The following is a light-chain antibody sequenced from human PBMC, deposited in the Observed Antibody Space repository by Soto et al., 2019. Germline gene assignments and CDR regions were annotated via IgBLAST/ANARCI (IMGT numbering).Light chain of an antibody. Sequence: QSALTQPASVSGSPGQSITISCTGTSSDVGNYIYVFWFQQHPGKAPKLIISEVSNRPSGVSSRFSGSKSGNTASLTISGLQAEDEAHYYCTSYTTSSTYLFGTGTKVTVL. CDR3: TSYTTSSTYL. CDR1: SSDVGNYIY. V-gene: IGLV2-14*01. J-gene: IGLJ1*01. CDR2: EVS.